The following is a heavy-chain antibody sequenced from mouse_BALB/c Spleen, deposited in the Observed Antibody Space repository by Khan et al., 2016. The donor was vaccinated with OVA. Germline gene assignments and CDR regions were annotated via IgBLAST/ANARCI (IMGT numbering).Heavy chain of an antibody. CDR3: ARSVTITTVVATDFDY. J-gene: IGHJ2*01. CDR1: GYSITSDYA. Sequence: EVELVESGPGLVKPSQSLSLTCTVTGYSITSDYAWNWIRQFPGNKLEWMGYISYSGRTSYNPSLKSRISITRDTSKNQFFLQLNSVPTDDTATYYCARSVTITTVVATDFDYWGQGTTLTVSS. CDR2: ISYSGRT. V-gene: IGHV3-2*02. D-gene: IGHD1-1*01.